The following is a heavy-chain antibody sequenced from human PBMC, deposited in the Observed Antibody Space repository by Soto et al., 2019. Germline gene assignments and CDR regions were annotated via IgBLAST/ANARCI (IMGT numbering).Heavy chain of an antibody. V-gene: IGHV4-34*01. Sequence: SETLSLTCAVYGGSFSGYYWTWIRQPPGKGLEWIGEINHSGSTNYNPSLKSRVTISVDTSKNQFSLKLSSVTAADTAVYYCARGNLHYDFWSVSDAFDIWGQGTMVTVSS. CDR2: INHSGST. J-gene: IGHJ3*02. D-gene: IGHD3-3*01. CDR1: GGSFSGYY. CDR3: ARGNLHYDFWSVSDAFDI.